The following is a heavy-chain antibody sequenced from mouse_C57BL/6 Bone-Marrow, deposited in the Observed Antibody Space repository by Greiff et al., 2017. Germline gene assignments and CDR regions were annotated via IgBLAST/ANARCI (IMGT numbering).Heavy chain of an antibody. D-gene: IGHD4-1*01. CDR3: ARLPNWTNYAMDY. J-gene: IGHJ4*01. CDR2: ISRGGSYT. V-gene: IGHV5-6*01. CDR1: GFTFSSYG. Sequence: EVKLVESGGDLVKPGGSLKLSCAASGFTFSSYGMSWVRQTPDQRLEWVATISRGGSYTYYPASVKGRFTFSRDTATNTLYLQMSSLKSEDTAMYYCARLPNWTNYAMDYWGQGTSVTVSS.